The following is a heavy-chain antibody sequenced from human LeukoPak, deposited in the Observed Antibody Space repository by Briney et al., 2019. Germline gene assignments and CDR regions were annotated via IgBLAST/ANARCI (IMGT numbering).Heavy chain of an antibody. V-gene: IGHV1-46*01. J-gene: IGHJ5*02. CDR3: ARDRDPITMISFDP. Sequence: ASVKVSCKASGYTFTSYGISWVRQAPGQGLEWMGIINPSGGSTSYAQKFQGRVTMTRDMSTSTVYMELSSLRSEDTAVYYCARDRDPITMISFDPWGQGTLVTVSS. CDR2: INPSGGST. D-gene: IGHD3-22*01. CDR1: GYTFTSYG.